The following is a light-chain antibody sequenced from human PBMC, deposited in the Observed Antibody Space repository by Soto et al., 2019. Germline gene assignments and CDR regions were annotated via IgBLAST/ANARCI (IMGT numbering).Light chain of an antibody. CDR2: GAS. J-gene: IGKJ1*01. CDR1: QSVSTNS. Sequence: EIVLTQSPGTLSLSPGERATLSCRASQSVSTNSLAWYQRKPGQAPRLLIYGASSRATDIPNRFSGSGSGTDFTLTITRLKAEDFAVYYCQQYGSSPPTFGQGTKVAIK. V-gene: IGKV3-20*01. CDR3: QQYGSSPPT.